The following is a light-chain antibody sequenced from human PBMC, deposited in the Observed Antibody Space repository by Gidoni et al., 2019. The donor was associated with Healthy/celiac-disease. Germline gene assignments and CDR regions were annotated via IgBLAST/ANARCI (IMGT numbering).Light chain of an antibody. CDR3: QQYNSYSPYS. CDR2: KAS. V-gene: IGKV1-5*03. CDR1: QSISSW. J-gene: IGKJ2*03. Sequence: IQMTQSPSTLSASVGDRVPITCRASQSISSWLAWYQQKPGKAPKLLIYKASSLESGVPSRFSGSGSGTEFTLNISSLQPDDFATYYCQQYNSYSPYSFXXXTKLEIK.